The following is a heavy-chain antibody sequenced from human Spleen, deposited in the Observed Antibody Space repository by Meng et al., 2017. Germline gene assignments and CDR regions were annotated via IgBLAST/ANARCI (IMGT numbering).Heavy chain of an antibody. CDR1: GGSISSYY. CDR2: IYYSGST. D-gene: IGHD2-15*01. Sequence: SETLSLTCTVSGGSISSYYWSWIRQPPGKGLEWIGYIYYSGSTNYNPSLKSRVTISVDTSKNQFSLKLSSVTAADTAVYYCARVVVVAATNWFDPWGQGTLVTVSS. V-gene: IGHV4-59*12. J-gene: IGHJ5*02. CDR3: ARVVVVAATNWFDP.